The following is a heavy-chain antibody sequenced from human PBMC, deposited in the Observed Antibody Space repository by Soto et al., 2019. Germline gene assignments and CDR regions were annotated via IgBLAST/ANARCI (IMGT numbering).Heavy chain of an antibody. CDR1: GASISSYY. J-gene: IGHJ4*02. Sequence: QVQLQESGPGLVKPSETLSLTCTVSGASISSYYWSWSRQPQGQGLEWVWYVYYSGSTNYNPSLKSQVTISVDKSKNQCHLQLSSVTAADAAVYYCATHLTCFEYRGQRNLVTVSS. CDR3: ATHLTCFEY. V-gene: IGHV4-59*08. CDR2: VYYSGST.